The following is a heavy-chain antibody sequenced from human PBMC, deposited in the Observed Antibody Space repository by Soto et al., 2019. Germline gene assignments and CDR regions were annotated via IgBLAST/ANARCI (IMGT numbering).Heavy chain of an antibody. CDR1: GGSVSISHW. Sequence: PSETLSLTCVVSGGSVSISHWWSWVRQPPGKGLEWIGEISHSGSTTSKPSLKSRVTISLDKSKNHFSLKLSSVTAADTAMYYCARTEAAAGDFDSWGQGIMVTVYS. J-gene: IGHJ4*02. V-gene: IGHV4-4*02. CDR3: ARTEAAAGDFDS. D-gene: IGHD6-13*01. CDR2: ISHSGST.